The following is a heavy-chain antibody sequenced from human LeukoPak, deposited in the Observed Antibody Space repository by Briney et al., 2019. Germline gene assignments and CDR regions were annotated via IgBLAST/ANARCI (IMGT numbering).Heavy chain of an antibody. V-gene: IGHV3-23*01. CDR3: AKEPVSLVRGVIIDY. J-gene: IGHJ4*02. CDR1: GFTFSSYA. CDR2: ISGSGGNT. D-gene: IGHD3-10*01. Sequence: GGSLGLPCAASGFTFSSYAMSWVRQAPGKGLEWVSAISGSGGNTYYADSVKGRFTISRDNSKNTLYLQMNSLRAEDTAVYYCAKEPVSLVRGVIIDYWGQGTLVTVSS.